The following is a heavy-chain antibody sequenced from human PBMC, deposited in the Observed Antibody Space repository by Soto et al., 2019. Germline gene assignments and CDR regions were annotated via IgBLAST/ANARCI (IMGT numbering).Heavy chain of an antibody. CDR3: ARHSETVLDTGFES. CDR2: VSGAGQT. CDR1: GVSVTNSRYD. J-gene: IGHJ4*02. D-gene: IGHD2-8*02. V-gene: IGHV4-39*01. Sequence: SETLSLTCSVTGVSVTNSRYDWVWVRQAPDKGVEWVGGVSGAGQTFNIGSLESRVAISADASKNEFYLSLTSVTAADTAVYYCARHSETVLDTGFESWGQG.